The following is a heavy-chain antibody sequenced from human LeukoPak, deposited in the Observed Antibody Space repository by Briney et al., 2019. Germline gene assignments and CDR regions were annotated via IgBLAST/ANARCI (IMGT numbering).Heavy chain of an antibody. J-gene: IGHJ4*02. V-gene: IGHV3-23*01. CDR1: GFTFSTYA. D-gene: IGHD6-19*01. CDR2: ISGSGGST. CDR3: AKPSEYSSGPFDY. Sequence: PGGSLRLSCAASGFTFSTYAMSWVRQAPGKGLEWVSAISGSGGSTYYADSVKGRFTISRDNSKNTLYLQMNSLRAEDTAVYYCAKPSEYSSGPFDYWGQGTLVTVSS.